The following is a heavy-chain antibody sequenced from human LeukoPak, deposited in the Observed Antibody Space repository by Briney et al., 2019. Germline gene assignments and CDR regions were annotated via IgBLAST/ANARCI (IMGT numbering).Heavy chain of an antibody. Sequence: SETLSLTCTVSGGSISSYYWSWIRQPPGKGLEWIGYIYYSGSTNYNPSLKSRVTISVDTSKNQFSLKLSSVTAAGTAVYYCASLPQYYGSGSYGGWFDPWGQGTLVTVSS. CDR3: ASLPQYYGSGSYGGWFDP. CDR1: GGSISSYY. V-gene: IGHV4-59*08. D-gene: IGHD3-10*01. J-gene: IGHJ5*02. CDR2: IYYSGST.